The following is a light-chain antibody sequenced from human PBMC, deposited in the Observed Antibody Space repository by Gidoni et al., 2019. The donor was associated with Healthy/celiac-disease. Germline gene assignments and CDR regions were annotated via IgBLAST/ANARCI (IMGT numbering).Light chain of an antibody. Sequence: DIPMRQTPSSLSASVGDRVTITCRASQSISSYLNWYQQKPGKAPKLLIYAASSLQSGVPSRFSGSGSGTDFTLTISSLQPEDFATYYCQQSYSTPRAFGQGTKVEIK. CDR1: QSISSY. J-gene: IGKJ1*01. V-gene: IGKV1-39*01. CDR2: AAS. CDR3: QQSYSTPRA.